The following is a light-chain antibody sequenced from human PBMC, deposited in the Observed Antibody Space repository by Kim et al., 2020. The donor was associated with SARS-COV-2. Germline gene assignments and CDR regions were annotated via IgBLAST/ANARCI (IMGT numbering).Light chain of an antibody. CDR2: AAS. V-gene: IGKV1-12*01. Sequence: ASVGDRVTITCRASRGVSCWVSWYQQKPGKAPKLLIYAASSLRSGVPTRFSGSGSGTDFTLTISSLQPEDFATYCYQQANSFPFTFGPGTKVDIK. CDR3: QQANSFPFT. CDR1: RGVSCW. J-gene: IGKJ3*01.